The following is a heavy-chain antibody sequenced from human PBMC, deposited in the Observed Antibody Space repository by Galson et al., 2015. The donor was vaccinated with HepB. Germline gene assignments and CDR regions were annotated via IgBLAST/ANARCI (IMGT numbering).Heavy chain of an antibody. CDR2: ISDSGGST. CDR1: GFTFDNYA. CDR3: AKARSGIVAAATNY. J-gene: IGHJ4*02. Sequence: SLRLSCAASGFTFDNYAMSWVRQAPGKGLEWVSVISDSGGSTCYADSVQGRFTISRDNSENTLYLQMNSLRVEDTAIYYCAKARSGIVAAATNYWGQGTLVTVSS. V-gene: IGHV3-23*01. D-gene: IGHD6-13*01.